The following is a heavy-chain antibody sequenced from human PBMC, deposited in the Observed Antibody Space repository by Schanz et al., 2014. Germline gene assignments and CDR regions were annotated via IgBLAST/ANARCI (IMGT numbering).Heavy chain of an antibody. CDR3: AKDAPYPFDL. CDR1: GFTFSSYG. V-gene: IGHV3-NL1*01. Sequence: QVQLVESGGGVVQPGRSLRLSCAASGFTFSSYGMHWVRQAPGKGLEWVSIIFTDGRTYYADSVKGRFTISRDSSKNTLFLQMNSLRAEDTAIYYCAKDAPYPFDLWGRGTLITVSS. J-gene: IGHJ2*01. CDR2: IFTDGRT.